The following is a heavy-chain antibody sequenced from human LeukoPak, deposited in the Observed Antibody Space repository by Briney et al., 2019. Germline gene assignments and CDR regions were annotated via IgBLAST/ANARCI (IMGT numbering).Heavy chain of an antibody. D-gene: IGHD3-3*01. CDR2: ISSSSSYI. CDR1: GFTFSSYS. V-gene: IGHV3-21*01. Sequence: GGSLTLSCAASGFTFSSYSMNWVRQAPGKGLEWVSSISSSSSYIYYADSVKGRFTISRDNAKNSLYLQMNSLRAEDTAVYYCARVPRFCSGYDYWGQGTLVTVSS. CDR3: ARVPRFCSGYDY. J-gene: IGHJ4*02.